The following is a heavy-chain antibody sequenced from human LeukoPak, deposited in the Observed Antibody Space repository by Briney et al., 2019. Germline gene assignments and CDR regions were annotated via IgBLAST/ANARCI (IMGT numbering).Heavy chain of an antibody. J-gene: IGHJ3*02. CDR3: AKDQTPYDSSGSDAFDI. CDR2: ISYDGSNK. Sequence: GGSLRLSCAAAGFTFSSYGMHWVRQAPGKGLEWVAVISYDGSNKYYADSVKGRFTISRDNSKNTLYLQMNSLRAEDTAVYYCAKDQTPYDSSGSDAFDIWGQGTMVTVSS. V-gene: IGHV3-30*18. CDR1: GFTFSSYG. D-gene: IGHD3-22*01.